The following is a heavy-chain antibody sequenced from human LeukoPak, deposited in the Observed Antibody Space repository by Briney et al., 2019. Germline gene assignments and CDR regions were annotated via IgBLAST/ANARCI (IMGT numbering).Heavy chain of an antibody. V-gene: IGHV4-39*07. J-gene: IGHJ4*02. CDR1: GGSISSSIYY. CDR3: ATEEKYYYDSSGYFAY. CDR2: IYYSGST. D-gene: IGHD3-22*01. Sequence: SETLSLTCTVSGGSISSSIYYWGWIRQPPGKGLEWIGSIYYSGSTYYNPSLKSRVAISVDTSKSQFSLKLSSVTAADTAVYYCATEEKYYYDSSGYFAYWGQGTLVTVSS.